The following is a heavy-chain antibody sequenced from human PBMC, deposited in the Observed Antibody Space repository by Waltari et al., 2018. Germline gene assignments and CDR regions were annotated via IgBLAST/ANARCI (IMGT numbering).Heavy chain of an antibody. D-gene: IGHD3-10*01. CDR1: GFNCSNYD. CDR3: AAYSGISSSFEY. J-gene: IGHJ4*02. CDR2: ISGDGSAS. V-gene: IGHV3-23*01. Sequence: VQLLESGGGLVQPGGSLRPHCAASGFNCSNYDLQSVRQAPGNGLEWFSAISGDGSASFYGDSVKGRFTISRDNSESTLRLQMHSLRTEDTAIYFCAAYSGISSSFEYWGQGTLVTVSS.